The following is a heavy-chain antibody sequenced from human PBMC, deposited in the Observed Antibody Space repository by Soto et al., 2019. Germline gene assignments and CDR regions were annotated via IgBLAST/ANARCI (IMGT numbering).Heavy chain of an antibody. Sequence: QVQLVQSGAEVRKPGSSVTVSCKASGGTFSTYGITWVRQAPGQGLEWMGNIIPLIGTANYAQRFRGSVTITADESTTTAYRELTSLRSEDTAVYYCARVVMTTVPASFYYGLDVWGQGTTVTVSS. CDR2: IIPLIGTA. V-gene: IGHV1-69*18. CDR1: GGTFSTYG. J-gene: IGHJ6*02. CDR3: ARVVMTTVPASFYYGLDV. D-gene: IGHD4-4*01.